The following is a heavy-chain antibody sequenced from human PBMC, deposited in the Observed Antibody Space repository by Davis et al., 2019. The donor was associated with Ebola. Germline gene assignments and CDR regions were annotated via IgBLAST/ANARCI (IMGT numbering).Heavy chain of an antibody. J-gene: IGHJ4*02. Sequence: GESLKISCAASGFSVSSNYMSWVRQAPGKGLEWVSVIYSGGSTYYADSVKGRFTISRDNSKNTLYPQMNSLRAEDTAVYYCARVRDSSGDDYWGQGTLVTVSS. D-gene: IGHD3-22*01. CDR1: GFSVSSNY. V-gene: IGHV3-53*05. CDR3: ARVRDSSGDDY. CDR2: IYSGGST.